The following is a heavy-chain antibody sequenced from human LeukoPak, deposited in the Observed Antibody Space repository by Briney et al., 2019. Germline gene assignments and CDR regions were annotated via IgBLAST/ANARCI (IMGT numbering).Heavy chain of an antibody. V-gene: IGHV1-18*01. Sequence: ASVKVSCKASGYTFTSYGISWVRQAPGQGLEWMGWISGHNGYTNYAQNLQGRVTMTTDTSTSTAYMELRSLRSDDTAVYYCARDVCGASCSPPDYWGQGTLVTVSS. D-gene: IGHD2-15*01. CDR1: GYTFTSYG. CDR2: ISGHNGYT. CDR3: ARDVCGASCSPPDY. J-gene: IGHJ4*02.